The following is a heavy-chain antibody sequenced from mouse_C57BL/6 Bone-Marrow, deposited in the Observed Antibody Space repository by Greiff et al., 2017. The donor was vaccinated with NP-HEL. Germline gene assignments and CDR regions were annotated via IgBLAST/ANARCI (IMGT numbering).Heavy chain of an antibody. D-gene: IGHD1-1*02. CDR3: ARSGGPVDY. CDR2: IYPGDGDT. CDR1: GYAFSSSW. V-gene: IGHV1-82*01. J-gene: IGHJ2*01. Sequence: QVTLKESGPELVKPGASVKISCKASGYAFSSSWMNWVKQRPGKGLEWIGRIYPGDGDTNYNGKFKGKATLTADKSSSTAYMHLSSLTSEDSAVYFCARSGGPVDYWGQGTTLTVSS.